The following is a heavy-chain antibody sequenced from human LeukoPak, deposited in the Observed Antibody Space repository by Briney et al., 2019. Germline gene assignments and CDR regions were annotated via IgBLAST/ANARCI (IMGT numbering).Heavy chain of an antibody. J-gene: IGHJ4*02. CDR2: IYYTGST. V-gene: IGHV4-59*01. D-gene: IGHD6-19*01. Sequence: PSETLSLTCTVSGGSISSYFWSWIRQPPGKGLEWIGYIYYTGSTKYNPSLKSRVTISVDTSKNQFSLKLTSVTAADSAIYYCARGSSSSGWGDYWGQGTLVTVSS. CDR3: ARGSSSSGWGDY. CDR1: GGSISSYF.